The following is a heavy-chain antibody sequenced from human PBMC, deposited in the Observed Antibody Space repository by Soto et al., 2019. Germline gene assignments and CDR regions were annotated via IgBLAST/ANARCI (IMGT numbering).Heavy chain of an antibody. D-gene: IGHD4-4*01. CDR1: GGSISSSSYY. Sequence: PSETLSLTCTVSGGSISSSSYYWGWIRQPPGKGLEWIGSIYYSGSTYYNPSLKSRVTISVDTSKNQFSLKLSSVTAADTAVYYCARHKTPHDYSNLGFDYWGQGTLVTVSS. J-gene: IGHJ4*02. V-gene: IGHV4-39*01. CDR2: IYYSGST. CDR3: ARHKTPHDYSNLGFDY.